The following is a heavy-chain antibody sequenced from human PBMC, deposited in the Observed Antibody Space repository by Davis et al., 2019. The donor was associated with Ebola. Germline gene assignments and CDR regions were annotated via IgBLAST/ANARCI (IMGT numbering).Heavy chain of an antibody. J-gene: IGHJ4*02. CDR2: ISSSGSTI. V-gene: IGHV3-48*03. CDR1: GFTFSSYE. Sequence: GGSLRLSCAASGFTFSSYEMNWVRQAPGKGLEWVSYISSSGSTIYYADSVKGRFTISRDNAKNSLYLQMNSLRAEDTAVYYCARVPPLRFLEWLSLDYWGQGTLVTVSS. CDR3: ARVPPLRFLEWLSLDY. D-gene: IGHD3-3*01.